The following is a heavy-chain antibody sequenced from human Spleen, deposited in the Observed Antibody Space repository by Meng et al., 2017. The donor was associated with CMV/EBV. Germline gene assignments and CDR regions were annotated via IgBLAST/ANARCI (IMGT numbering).Heavy chain of an antibody. J-gene: IGHJ6*02. CDR3: AGDGGLWRGPRDLYGMEV. Sequence: SVKVSCKASGGTFSSYAISWVRQAPGQGLEWMGGIIPIFGTPNYAQKFQGRVTITTDKSTSTAYMELRNLRSYDTAVYYCAGDGGLWRGPRDLYGMEVWGQGTTVTVSS. CDR1: GGTFSSYA. D-gene: IGHD3-3*01. CDR2: IIPIFGTP. V-gene: IGHV1-69*05.